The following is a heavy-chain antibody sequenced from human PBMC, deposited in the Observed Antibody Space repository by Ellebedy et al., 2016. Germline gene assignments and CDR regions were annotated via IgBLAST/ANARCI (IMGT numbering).Heavy chain of an antibody. D-gene: IGHD3-9*01. CDR3: ARDAPNYDILTGYYAPDV. Sequence: GGSLRLSCAASDFTFSSYWMSWVRQAPGKGLEWVANIKQDGSEKYYVDSVKGRFTISRDNAKNSLYLQMNSLRAEDTAVYFCARDAPNYDILTGYYAPDVWGQGTTVTVSS. J-gene: IGHJ6*02. CDR2: IKQDGSEK. V-gene: IGHV3-7*03. CDR1: DFTFSSYW.